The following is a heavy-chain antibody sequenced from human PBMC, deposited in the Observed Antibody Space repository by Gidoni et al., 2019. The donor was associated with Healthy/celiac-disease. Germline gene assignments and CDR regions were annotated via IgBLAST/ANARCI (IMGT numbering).Heavy chain of an antibody. CDR3: ARGTPSYYDSSGPHDY. D-gene: IGHD3-22*01. J-gene: IGHJ4*02. V-gene: IGHV1-2*02. CDR1: GSTFTGYY. Sequence: QVQLVQSGAEVKKPGASVKVSCKASGSTFTGYYMHWVRQAPGKGLAWMGWINPNSGGTNYAQKFQGRVTMTRDTSISTAYMELSRLRSDDTAVYYCARGTPSYYDSSGPHDYWGQGTLVTVSS. CDR2: INPNSGGT.